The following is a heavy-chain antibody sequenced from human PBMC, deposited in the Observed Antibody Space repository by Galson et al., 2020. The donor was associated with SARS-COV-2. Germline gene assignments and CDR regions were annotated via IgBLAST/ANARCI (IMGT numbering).Heavy chain of an antibody. CDR1: EFTLSMYD. V-gene: IGHV3-64*01. CDR2: IRSNGGTT. J-gene: IGHJ4*02. D-gene: IGHD1-26*01. Sequence: TGGSLTLPCTASEFTLSMYDMHWVRQAPGKGLEYVSSIRSNGGTTYYANSVKGRFTLSRDNTKNTVYLQMGSMRAEDLAVYYCARESGGIYYGLGYWGQGTLVIVSS. CDR3: ARESGGIYYGLGY.